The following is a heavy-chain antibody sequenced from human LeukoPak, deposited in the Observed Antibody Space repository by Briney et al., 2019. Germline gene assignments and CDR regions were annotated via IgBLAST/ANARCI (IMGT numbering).Heavy chain of an antibody. Sequence: PGGSLRLSCAASGFTVSSNYMSWVRQAPGKGLEWVSVIYSGGSTHYADSVKGRFTISRDNSKNTLYLQMNSLRAEDTAVYYCATLGVTTSYGMDVWGKGTTVTVSS. CDR3: ATLGVTTSYGMDV. J-gene: IGHJ6*04. V-gene: IGHV3-53*01. CDR1: GFTVSSNY. CDR2: IYSGGST. D-gene: IGHD4-17*01.